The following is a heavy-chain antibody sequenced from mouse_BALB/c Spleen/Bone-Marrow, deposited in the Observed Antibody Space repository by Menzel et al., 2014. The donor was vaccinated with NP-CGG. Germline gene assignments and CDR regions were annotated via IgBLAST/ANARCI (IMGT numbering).Heavy chain of an antibody. CDR1: GFSLTSYG. Sequence: VKLQESGPGLVQPSQSLSITCTVSGFSLTSYGVHWVRQSPGKGLEWLGVIWSGGSTDYNAAFISRLSISKDNSKSQVFFKMTSLQANDTAIYYCASNWDYAMDYWGQGTSVTASS. V-gene: IGHV2-2*02. CDR3: ASNWDYAMDY. J-gene: IGHJ4*01. D-gene: IGHD4-1*01. CDR2: IWSGGST.